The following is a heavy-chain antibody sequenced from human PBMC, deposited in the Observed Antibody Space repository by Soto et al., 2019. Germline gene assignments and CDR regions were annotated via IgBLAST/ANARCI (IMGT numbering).Heavy chain of an antibody. CDR1: GATFASYA. Sequence: PSVKVSCKASGATFASYAISWVRQAPGQGLEWMGGIIPIFGTANYAQKFQGRVTITADESTSTAYMELSSLGSEDTAVYYCARDTSMDTAIHEYFQHWGQGTLVTVSS. CDR2: IIPIFGTA. V-gene: IGHV1-69*13. D-gene: IGHD5-18*01. CDR3: ARDTSMDTAIHEYFQH. J-gene: IGHJ1*01.